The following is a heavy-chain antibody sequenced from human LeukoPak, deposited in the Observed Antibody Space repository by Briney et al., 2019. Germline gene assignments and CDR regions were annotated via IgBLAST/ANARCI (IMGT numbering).Heavy chain of an antibody. CDR1: GYTITNYG. D-gene: IGHD3-9*01. CDR3: ARPINNNWFDP. Sequence: GASVKVSCKASGYTITNYGITWVRQAPGQGLEWMGWISANNGNTNYAQKLQGRVTMTTDTSTSTAYMELKSLRSDDAAVYYCARPINNNWFDPWGQGTLVTVSP. V-gene: IGHV1-18*01. CDR2: ISANNGNT. J-gene: IGHJ5*02.